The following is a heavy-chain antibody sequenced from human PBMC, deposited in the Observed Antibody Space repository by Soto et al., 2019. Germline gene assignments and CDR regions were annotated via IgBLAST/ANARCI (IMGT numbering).Heavy chain of an antibody. V-gene: IGHV3-48*02. J-gene: IGHJ5*02. D-gene: IGHD4-17*01. CDR3: ARDPVLDYGDYHGFDP. CDR2: IGSRSSPI. CDR1: GFIFSNYG. Sequence: EVQLVDSGGGLVQPGGSLRLSCAAAGFIFSNYGMNWVRQAPGKGPEWVSYIGSRSSPIYYADSVKGRFTISRDNAKNARYLQMNGLRDDDTAVYYCARDPVLDYGDYHGFDPWGQGTGVIVSS.